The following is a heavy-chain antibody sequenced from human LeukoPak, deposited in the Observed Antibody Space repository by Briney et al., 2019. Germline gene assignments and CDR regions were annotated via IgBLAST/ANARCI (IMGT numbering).Heavy chain of an antibody. V-gene: IGHV3-7*01. CDR3: ARVCRYCSSTSCYLWGYYYYYMDV. D-gene: IGHD2-2*01. CDR2: IKQDGSEK. CDR1: GFTFSSYW. J-gene: IGHJ6*03. Sequence: PGGSLRLSCAASGFTFSSYWMSWVRQAPGKGLEWVANIKQDGSEKYYVDSVKGRFTISRDNAKNSLYLQMNSLRAEDTAVYYCARVCRYCSSTSCYLWGYYYYYMDVWGKGTTVTISS.